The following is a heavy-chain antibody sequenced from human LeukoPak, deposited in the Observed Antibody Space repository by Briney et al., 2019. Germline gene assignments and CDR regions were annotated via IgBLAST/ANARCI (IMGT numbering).Heavy chain of an antibody. V-gene: IGHV3-23*01. D-gene: IGHD6-19*01. CDR1: GFTFSSYA. J-gene: IGHJ6*02. CDR2: ISGSGGST. CDR3: AKDLQTGYSSGWYTYYYGMDV. Sequence: PGGSLRLSCAASGFTFSSYAMSWVRQAPGKGLEWVSAISGSGGSTYYADSVKGRFTISRDNSKNTLYLQMNSLRAEDTAVYYYAKDLQTGYSSGWYTYYYGMDVWGQGTTVTVSS.